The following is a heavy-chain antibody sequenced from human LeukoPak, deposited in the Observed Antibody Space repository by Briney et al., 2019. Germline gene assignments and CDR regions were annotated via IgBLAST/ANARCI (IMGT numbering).Heavy chain of an antibody. Sequence: SGPTLVNPPQTLTLTCTFSGFSLSTSGMRVSWIRQPPGKALEWLARIDWDDDKFYSTSLKTRLTISKDTSKNQVVLTMTNMDPVDTATYYCARMGFSGSSLLVDYWGQGTPVTVSS. CDR3: ARMGFSGSSLLVDY. V-gene: IGHV2-70*04. J-gene: IGHJ4*02. D-gene: IGHD3-10*01. CDR1: GFSLSTSGMR. CDR2: IDWDDDK.